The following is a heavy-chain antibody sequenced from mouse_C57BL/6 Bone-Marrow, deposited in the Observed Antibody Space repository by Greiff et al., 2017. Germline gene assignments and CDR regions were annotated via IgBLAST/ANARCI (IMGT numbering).Heavy chain of an antibody. CDR3: ARLSTMISGFDY. CDR2: IDPSDSET. Sequence: VQLQQPGAELVRPGSSVKLSCKASGYTFTSYWMHWVKQRPIQGLEWIGNIDPSDSETHYNQKFKDKATLTVDKSSSTAYMQLSSLTSEDSAVYYCARLSTMISGFDYWGQGTTLTVSS. D-gene: IGHD2-4*01. J-gene: IGHJ2*01. V-gene: IGHV1-52*01. CDR1: GYTFTSYW.